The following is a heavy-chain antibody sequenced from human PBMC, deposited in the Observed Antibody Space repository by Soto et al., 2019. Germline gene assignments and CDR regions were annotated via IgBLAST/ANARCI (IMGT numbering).Heavy chain of an antibody. V-gene: IGHV2-5*02. D-gene: IGHD1-1*01. CDR2: IYWDDDK. CDR1: GFSLTSRPMG. Sequence: QITLKESGPTRVKPTQTLTLTCTFSGFSLTSRPMGVGWIRQPPGKALEWLGFIYWDDDKRYSPSLKNRLTITEDTSGNQVVLPMSNMDPLDTATYYCAHVLSGFDWNGGYLDYCGQGALVAVSS. J-gene: IGHJ4*02. CDR3: AHVLSGFDWNGGYLDY.